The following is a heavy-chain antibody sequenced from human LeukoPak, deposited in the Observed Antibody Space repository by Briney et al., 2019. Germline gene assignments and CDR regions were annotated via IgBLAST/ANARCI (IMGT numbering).Heavy chain of an antibody. CDR1: GFTFDDYA. V-gene: IGHV3-9*01. D-gene: IGHD2-21*02. J-gene: IGHJ4*02. Sequence: GGSLRLSCAASGFTFDDYAMHWVRQAPGKGLEWVSGISWNSGSIGYADSVKGRFTISRDNAKNTLFLQMNSLRADDTAIYYCTKGGHGDYWGQGTMVTVSS. CDR3: TKGGHGDY. CDR2: ISWNSGSI.